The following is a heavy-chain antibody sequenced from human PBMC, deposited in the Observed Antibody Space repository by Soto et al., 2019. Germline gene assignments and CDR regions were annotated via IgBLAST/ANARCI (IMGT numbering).Heavy chain of an antibody. Sequence: EVQLVESGGGLVQPGGSLRLSCAASGFTFSSYEMNWVRQAPGKGLEWVSYISSSGSTIYYADSVKGRFTISRDNAKNSLYLQMNSLRAEDTAVYYCARDDRIPHYYDSSGYYGIDYWGQGTLVTVSS. CDR3: ARDDRIPHYYDSSGYYGIDY. CDR2: ISSSGSTI. D-gene: IGHD3-22*01. V-gene: IGHV3-48*03. J-gene: IGHJ4*02. CDR1: GFTFSSYE.